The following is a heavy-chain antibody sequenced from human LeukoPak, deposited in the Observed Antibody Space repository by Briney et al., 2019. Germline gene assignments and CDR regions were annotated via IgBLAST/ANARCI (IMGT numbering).Heavy chain of an antibody. CDR1: GFTFSSYS. V-gene: IGHV3-48*04. D-gene: IGHD5-12*01. CDR2: ISTSSSTI. CDR3: ARYYSGYDDY. J-gene: IGHJ4*02. Sequence: SGGSLRLSCAASGFTFSSYSMNWVRQAPGKGLEWVSYISTSSSTIYYADSVKGRFTIPRDNAKNPLYLQMNSLRAEDTAVYYCARYYSGYDDYWGQGTLVTVSS.